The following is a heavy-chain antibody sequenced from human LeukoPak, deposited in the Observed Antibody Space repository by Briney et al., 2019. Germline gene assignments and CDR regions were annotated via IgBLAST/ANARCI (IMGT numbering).Heavy chain of an antibody. V-gene: IGHV3-21*01. D-gene: IGHD2-8*01. J-gene: IGHJ4*02. CDR1: GFTFSSYS. CDR2: ISSSSSYI. CDR3: ARGGSYCTNGVCYRGY. Sequence: GGSLRLSCAASGFTFSSYSMNWVRQAPGKGLEWVSSISSSSSYIYYADSVKGRFTISRDNAKNSLYLQMNSLRAEDTAVYYCARGGSYCTNGVCYRGYWGQGTLVTVSS.